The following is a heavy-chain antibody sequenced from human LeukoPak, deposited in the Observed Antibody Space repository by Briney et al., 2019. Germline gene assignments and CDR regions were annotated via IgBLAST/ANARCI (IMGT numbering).Heavy chain of an antibody. D-gene: IGHD3-9*01. J-gene: IGHJ4*02. CDR2: IKHDDTEI. V-gene: IGHV3-7*01. CDR3: ARGGYYNFLTGLVDY. CDR1: GFDFNKYW. Sequence: GGSLRLSCAAPGFDFNKYWMNWVRQAPGKGLEWVANIKHDDTEINYVDSVRGRFTVSRDNAKNSLYLQLNSLRHEDAAVYFCARGGYYNFLTGLVDYWGLGTRVTVSS.